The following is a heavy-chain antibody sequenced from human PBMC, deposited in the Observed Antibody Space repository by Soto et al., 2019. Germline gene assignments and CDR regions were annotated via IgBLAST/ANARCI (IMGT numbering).Heavy chain of an antibody. CDR2: IYYSGST. CDR3: VRRHPYYSHMDV. Sequence: PSETLSLTCTVSGGSISSYYWSWIRQPPGKGLEWIGYIYYSGSTNYXXXXXXXXXXXXXTXXNQFSLKLSSVTAADTAVYYCVRRHPYYSHMDVWGKGTTVTVSS. J-gene: IGHJ6*03. V-gene: IGHV4-59*01. CDR1: GGSISSYY.